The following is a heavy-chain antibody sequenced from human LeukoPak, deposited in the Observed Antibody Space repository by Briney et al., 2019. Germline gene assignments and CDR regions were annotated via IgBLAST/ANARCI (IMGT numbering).Heavy chain of an antibody. J-gene: IGHJ4*02. D-gene: IGHD1-26*01. CDR3: ARQNTPHGNFDY. CDR1: GFTFNNYA. CDR2: ISAFGGST. Sequence: GGSLRLSCAASGFTFNNYALSWVRQAPGKGLEWVSLISAFGGSTFYAPSVKGRFTISRENAKNSLYLLMSSLRAEDTAVYYCARQNTPHGNFDYWGQGTLVTVSS. V-gene: IGHV3-23*01.